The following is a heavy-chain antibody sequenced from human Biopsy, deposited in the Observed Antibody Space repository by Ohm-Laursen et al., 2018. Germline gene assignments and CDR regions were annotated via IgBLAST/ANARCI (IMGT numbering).Heavy chain of an antibody. J-gene: IGHJ2*01. V-gene: IGHV4-31*01. CDR3: ARGVPHYDGSGFPLAGYWYFDL. D-gene: IGHD3-22*01. CDR1: GGSIGGGEYY. Sequence: TLSLTCTVSGGSIGGGEYYWNWIRQHPGKGLEWIGLISYSGTTFYNPSLESLLTISIDTSKNHFSLNLRSVTAADTAVYYCARGVPHYDGSGFPLAGYWYFDLWGRGTLATVSS. CDR2: ISYSGTT.